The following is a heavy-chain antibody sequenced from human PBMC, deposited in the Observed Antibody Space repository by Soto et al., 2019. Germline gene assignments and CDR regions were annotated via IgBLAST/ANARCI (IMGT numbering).Heavy chain of an antibody. V-gene: IGHV4-39*01. Sequence: QLQLQESGPGLVKPSETLSLTCTVSGGSISSSSYYWGWIRQPPGKGLEWIGNIYYSGSTYYNPSLKSRLTISVDTAKNHFSLKLRSVTAADTAVYYCARHEAPSGWYFEYWGQGTLVTVSS. CDR1: GGSISSSSYY. J-gene: IGHJ4*02. D-gene: IGHD6-19*01. CDR3: ARHEAPSGWYFEY. CDR2: IYYSGST.